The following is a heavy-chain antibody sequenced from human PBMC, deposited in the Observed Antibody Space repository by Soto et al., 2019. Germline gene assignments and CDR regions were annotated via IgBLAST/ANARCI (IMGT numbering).Heavy chain of an antibody. D-gene: IGHD6-6*01. CDR2: IYYSGST. CDR3: ARDQEQLGWFDP. J-gene: IGHJ5*02. V-gene: IGHV4-59*01. CDR1: GGSISSYY. Sequence: PSETLSLTCTVSGGSISSYYLSWIRQPPGKGLEWIGYIYYSGSTNYNPSLKSRVTISVDTSKNQFSLKLSSVTAADTAVYYCARDQEQLGWFDPWGQGTLVTVSS.